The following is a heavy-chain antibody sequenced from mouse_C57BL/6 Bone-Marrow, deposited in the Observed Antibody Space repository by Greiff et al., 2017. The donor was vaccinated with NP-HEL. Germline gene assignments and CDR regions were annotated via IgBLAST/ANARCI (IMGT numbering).Heavy chain of an antibody. CDR3: AQWYFDV. J-gene: IGHJ1*03. Sequence: QVQLKQPGAELVMPGASVQLSCKASGYTFTSYWMHWVKQRPGQGLEWIGEIDPSDSYTNYNQKFKGKSTLTVDKSSSTAYMQLSSLTSEDSAVYYCAQWYFDVWGTGTTVTVSS. CDR1: GYTFTSYW. V-gene: IGHV1-69*01. CDR2: IDPSDSYT.